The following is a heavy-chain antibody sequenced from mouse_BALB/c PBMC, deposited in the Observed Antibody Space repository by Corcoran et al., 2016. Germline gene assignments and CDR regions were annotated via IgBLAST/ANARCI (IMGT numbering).Heavy chain of an antibody. J-gene: IGHJ4*01. CDR3: ARGDEAYYGKVYAMDY. CDR1: GYSFTGYT. V-gene: IGHV1-18*01. D-gene: IGHD2-10*01. CDR2: INPYNGGT. Sequence: EVQLQQSGPELVKPGASMKISCKASGYSFTGYTMNWVKQSHGKNLEWIGLINPYNGGTSYNQKFKGKATLTVDKSSSTAYMELLSLTSEDSAVYYCARGDEAYYGKVYAMDYWGQGTSVTVSS.